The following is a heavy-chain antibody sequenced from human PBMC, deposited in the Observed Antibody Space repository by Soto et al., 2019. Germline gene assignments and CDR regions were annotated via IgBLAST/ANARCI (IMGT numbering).Heavy chain of an antibody. CDR1: GFTFSSYG. CDR3: AKEGGYGDWGVYFDY. CDR2: ISYDGSNK. V-gene: IGHV3-30*18. Sequence: QVQLVESGGGVVQPGRSLRLSCAASGFTFSSYGMHWVRQAPGKGLAWVAVISYDGSNKYYADSVKGRFTISRDNSKNTLYLQMNSLRAEDTAVYYCAKEGGYGDWGVYFDYWGQGTLVTVSS. D-gene: IGHD4-17*01. J-gene: IGHJ4*02.